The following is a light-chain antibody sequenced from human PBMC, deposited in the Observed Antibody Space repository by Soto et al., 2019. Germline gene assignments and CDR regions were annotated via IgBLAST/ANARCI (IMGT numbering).Light chain of an antibody. V-gene: IGKV3-20*01. CDR1: QSVTSSY. CDR3: QQYGSSPRA. CDR2: GAS. Sequence: ESVLTQSPGTLSLSPGERATLSCRASQSVTSSYLAWYQQKPGQAPRLLIYGASSRATGIPDRFSGSGSGTDFTLTICRLEPEDFAVYYCQQYGSSPRAFGQGTKVEIK. J-gene: IGKJ1*01.